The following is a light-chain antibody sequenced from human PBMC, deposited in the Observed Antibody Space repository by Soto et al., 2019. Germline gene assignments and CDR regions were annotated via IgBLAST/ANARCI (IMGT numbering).Light chain of an antibody. CDR1: QSLNSN. CDR2: GAP. V-gene: IGKV3-15*01. J-gene: IGKJ4*01. CDR3: QQSYYTPLT. Sequence: IVMTHSPPTLSVSPGEIATLSFRASQSLNSNLAWYQQKPGQVPRLLIYGAPTRATNIPARFSGSGSGTEFTLTISSLQSEDYAVYYCQQSYYTPLTFGGGTKVDIK.